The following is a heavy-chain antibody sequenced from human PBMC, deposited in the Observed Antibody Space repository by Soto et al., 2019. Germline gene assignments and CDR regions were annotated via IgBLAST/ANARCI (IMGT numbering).Heavy chain of an antibody. CDR3: ARNGSYYDFWSGYYFGGGMDV. V-gene: IGHV4-34*01. Sequence: SDTLSLKFAVYGGSFRRGYWSWIRQPRGKGLEWIGEINHSGSTNYNPSLKSRVTISIDTSKNQFSLKLSSVTAADTAVYYCARNGSYYDFWSGYYFGGGMDVWGQGTTVTVS. D-gene: IGHD3-3*01. J-gene: IGHJ6*02. CDR2: INHSGST. CDR1: GGSFRRGY.